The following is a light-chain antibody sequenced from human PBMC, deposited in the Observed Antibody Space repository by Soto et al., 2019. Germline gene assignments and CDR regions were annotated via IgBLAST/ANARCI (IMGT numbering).Light chain of an antibody. Sequence: QSALTQPPSASGSPGQSVTISCTGTSSDVGGYNYVSWYQQHPGKAPKLMIYEVSKRPSGVPDRFSGSKSGNTASLTVSGLQAEDEADYYCSSYAGSNNLVFGGATKLPVL. CDR3: SSYAGSNNLV. CDR1: SSDVGGYNY. CDR2: EVS. J-gene: IGLJ3*02. V-gene: IGLV2-8*01.